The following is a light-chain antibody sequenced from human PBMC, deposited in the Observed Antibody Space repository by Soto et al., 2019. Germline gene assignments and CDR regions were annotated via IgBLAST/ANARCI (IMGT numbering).Light chain of an antibody. Sequence: EIVLTQSPGTLSLSPGGRATLSCRASQTISGNNLAWYQQKPGQAPRLLIYGASSRATGIPDRFSGSGSGTDFTLTISRLEPEDFAVYYCHQYDTSPITFGQGTKVDIK. CDR2: GAS. CDR1: QTISGNN. V-gene: IGKV3-20*01. CDR3: HQYDTSPIT. J-gene: IGKJ1*01.